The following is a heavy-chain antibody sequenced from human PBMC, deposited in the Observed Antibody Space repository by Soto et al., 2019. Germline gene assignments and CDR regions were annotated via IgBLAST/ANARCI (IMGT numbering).Heavy chain of an antibody. CDR3: ARAGYGMPTLLGY. CDR2: IIPIFGTT. Sequence: QVQLVQSGAEVKRPGSSVKVSCKASGGTFSSYAISWVRQAPGQGLEWMGGIIPIFGTTNYAQKFQGRVTITADDSTSKAYLELSSLRSEDTAVYYCARAGYGMPTLLGYWGQGTLVTVSS. CDR1: GGTFSSYA. J-gene: IGHJ4*02. V-gene: IGHV1-69*12. D-gene: IGHD3-16*01.